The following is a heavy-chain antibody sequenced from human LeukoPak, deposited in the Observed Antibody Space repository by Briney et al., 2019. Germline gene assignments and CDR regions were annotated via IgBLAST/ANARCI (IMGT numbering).Heavy chain of an antibody. Sequence: SETLSLTCAVSGGSFGDFYWSWIRQPPGKGLEWIGEINHSGYTNYYPSLKSRVTISVDTSKNQFSLRLSSVTTADTAVYYCARNDYFGINNGMDVWGQGTTVTVS. CDR1: GGSFGDFY. D-gene: IGHD2/OR15-2a*01. V-gene: IGHV4-34*01. CDR3: ARNDYFGINNGMDV. J-gene: IGHJ6*02. CDR2: INHSGYT.